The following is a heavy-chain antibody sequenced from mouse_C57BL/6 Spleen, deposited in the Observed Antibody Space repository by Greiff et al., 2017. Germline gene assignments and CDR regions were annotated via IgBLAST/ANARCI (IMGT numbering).Heavy chain of an antibody. Sequence: QVQLQQSGAELVRPGASVKMSCKASGYTFTSYNMHWVKQKPRQGLEWIGAIYPGNGDTSYNQKFKGKATLTVDKSSSTAYMQLSSLTSEDSAVYFCARWQCYDSSYFDVWGTGTTVTVSS. J-gene: IGHJ1*03. CDR3: ARWQCYDSSYFDV. V-gene: IGHV1-12*01. CDR1: GYTFTSYN. CDR2: IYPGNGDT. D-gene: IGHD2-12*01.